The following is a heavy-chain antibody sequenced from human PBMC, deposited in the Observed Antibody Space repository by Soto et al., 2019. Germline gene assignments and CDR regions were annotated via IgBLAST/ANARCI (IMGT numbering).Heavy chain of an antibody. J-gene: IGHJ6*02. D-gene: IGHD3-10*01. CDR3: ARDRSAMVRGVRTFGRGMDV. CDR1: GGTFSSYA. V-gene: IGHV1-69*01. CDR2: IIPIFGTA. Sequence: QVQLVQSGAEVKKPGSSVKVSCKASGGTFSSYAISWVRQAPGQGLEWMGGIIPIFGTANYAQKFQGRVTITADESTSTAYMELSSLRSEDTAVYYCARDRSAMVRGVRTFGRGMDVWGQGTTVTVSS.